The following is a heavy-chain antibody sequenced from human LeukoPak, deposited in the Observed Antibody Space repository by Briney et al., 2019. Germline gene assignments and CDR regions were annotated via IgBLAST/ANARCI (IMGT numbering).Heavy chain of an antibody. V-gene: IGHV4-59*12. Sequence: SETLSLTCTVSGGSISSYYWSWIRQPPGKGLEWIGHIYYSGSTNYNPSLKSRVTISIDTSKNQFSLLLNSVTPEDTAVYFCGRAEHDWGPEYWGQGTLVTVSS. CDR3: GRAEHDWGPEY. D-gene: IGHD3-9*01. J-gene: IGHJ4*02. CDR1: GGSISSYY. CDR2: IYYSGST.